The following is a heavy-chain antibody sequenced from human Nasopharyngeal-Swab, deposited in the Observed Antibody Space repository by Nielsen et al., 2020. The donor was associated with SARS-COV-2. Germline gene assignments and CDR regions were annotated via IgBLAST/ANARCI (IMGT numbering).Heavy chain of an antibody. CDR2: IYYNGNT. Sequence: SETLSLTCTVSGDSIAYSTFYWGWIRQPPGKGLEWFGNIYYNGNTYQNPSLKSRLTISVDKSKNQFSLQLSSVTAADTAVYYCVRSSSWYYFDYWAQGTQVTVSS. D-gene: IGHD6-13*01. J-gene: IGHJ4*02. CDR1: GDSIAYSTFY. CDR3: VRSSSWYYFDY. V-gene: IGHV4-39*01.